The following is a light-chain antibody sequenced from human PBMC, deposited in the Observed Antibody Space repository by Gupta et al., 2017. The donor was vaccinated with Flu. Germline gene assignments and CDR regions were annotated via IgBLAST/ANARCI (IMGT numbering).Light chain of an antibody. CDR3: QQRSNWPPLT. J-gene: IGKJ4*01. Sequence: EIVLTQSPATLSLSPGERATLSCRASQSVNSYLAWYQQKPGQPPRLLIYDASNRATGIPARFSGSGSGKDFTLTISSREPEDFAVYYCQQRSNWPPLTFGGGTKVEIK. CDR2: DAS. CDR1: QSVNSY. V-gene: IGKV3-11*01.